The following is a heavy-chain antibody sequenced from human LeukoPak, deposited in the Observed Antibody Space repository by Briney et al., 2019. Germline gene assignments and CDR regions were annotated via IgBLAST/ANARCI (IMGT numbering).Heavy chain of an antibody. CDR2: INHSGST. V-gene: IGHV4-34*01. D-gene: IGHD3-3*01. CDR1: GGPFSGYY. J-gene: IGHJ5*02. Sequence: SETLSLTCAVYGGPFSGYYWSWIRQPPGKGLEWIGEINHSGSTNYNPSLKSRVTISVDTSKNQFSLKLSSVTAADTAVYYCARGRGITIFGVVISYWFDPWGQGTLVTVSS. CDR3: ARGRGITIFGVVISYWFDP.